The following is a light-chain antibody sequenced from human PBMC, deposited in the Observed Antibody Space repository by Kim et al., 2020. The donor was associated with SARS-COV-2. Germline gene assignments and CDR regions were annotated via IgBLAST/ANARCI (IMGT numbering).Light chain of an antibody. CDR3: QQHGSSPLT. V-gene: IGKV3-20*01. J-gene: IGKJ4*01. CDR1: QTVNSNY. Sequence: SPGESATLSCRASQTVNSNYLAWYQQKPGQAPRLLIYDASSRATGIPDRFSGSGSGTDFTLTISRLEPEDFAVYYCQQHGSSPLTFGGGTKVDIK. CDR2: DAS.